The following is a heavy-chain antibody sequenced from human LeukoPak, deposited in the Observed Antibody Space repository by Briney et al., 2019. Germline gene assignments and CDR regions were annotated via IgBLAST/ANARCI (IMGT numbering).Heavy chain of an antibody. V-gene: IGHV4-61*02. CDR2: IYTSGST. CDR1: GDSLSSGNYY. D-gene: IGHD4-23*01. J-gene: IGHJ4*02. CDR3: AREVGYGGMTFDY. Sequence: SETLSLTCTVSGDSLSSGNYYWTWIRQPAGKGLEWIGRIYTSGSTNYNPSLKSRVTISVDTSKNQFSLKLSSVTAADTAVYYCAREVGYGGMTFDYWGQGTLVTVSS.